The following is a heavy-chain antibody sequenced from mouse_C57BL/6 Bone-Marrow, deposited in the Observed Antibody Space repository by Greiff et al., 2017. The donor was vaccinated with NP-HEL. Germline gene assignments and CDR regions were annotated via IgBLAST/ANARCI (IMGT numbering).Heavy chain of an antibody. CDR3: ARQEAQATPFAY. V-gene: IGHV5-2*01. J-gene: IGHJ3*01. D-gene: IGHD3-2*02. CDR1: EYEFPSHD. Sequence: EVKVVESGGGLVQPGESLKLSCESNEYEFPSHDMSWVRKTPEKRLELVAAINSDGGSTYYPDTMERRFIISRDNTKKTLYLQMSSLRSEDTALYYCARQEAQATPFAYWGQGTLVTVSA. CDR2: INSDGGST.